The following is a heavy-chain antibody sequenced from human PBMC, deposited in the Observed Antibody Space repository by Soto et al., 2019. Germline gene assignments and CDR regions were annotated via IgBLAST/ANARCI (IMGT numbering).Heavy chain of an antibody. CDR3: ARCIQPDVPSGMDV. J-gene: IGHJ6*02. V-gene: IGHV1-18*04. CDR2: ISDFNGNT. Sequence: QVQLVQSGAEVKKPGASVKVSCKTSGYTFTSHGISWVRQAPGQGLEWMGWISDFNGNTDIAQRLQGRVTLTTDTSTSSAYMELRNLRSDDTAVYYCARCIQPDVPSGMDVWGQGTTVTVSS. CDR1: GYTFTSHG. D-gene: IGHD2-8*01.